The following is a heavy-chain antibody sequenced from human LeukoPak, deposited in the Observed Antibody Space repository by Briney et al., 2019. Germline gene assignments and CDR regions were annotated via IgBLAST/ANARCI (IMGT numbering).Heavy chain of an antibody. V-gene: IGHV3-30-3*01. D-gene: IGHD3-22*01. CDR3: ARQQYYYDSSGYSSRSGAFDI. Sequence: PGGSLRLSCAASGFTFSSYAMHWVRQAPGKGLEWVAVISYDGSNKYYADSVKGRFTISRDNSKNTLYLQMNSLRAEDTAVYYCARQQYYYDSSGYSSRSGAFDIWGQGTMVTVSS. CDR1: GFTFSSYA. CDR2: ISYDGSNK. J-gene: IGHJ3*02.